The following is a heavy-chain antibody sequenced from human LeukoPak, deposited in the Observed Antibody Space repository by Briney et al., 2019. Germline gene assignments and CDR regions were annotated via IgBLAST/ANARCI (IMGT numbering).Heavy chain of an antibody. J-gene: IGHJ4*02. Sequence: GGSLRLSCAASGFSFSSYWMSWVRQAPGKGLEGVANIKQDGREKFYVDSVKGRFTISRDNPKNSLYLQVNSLRAEDTAVYYCAREGPMGYWGNFDCWGQGTLVTVSS. CDR2: IKQDGREK. D-gene: IGHD7-27*01. V-gene: IGHV3-7*01. CDR3: AREGPMGYWGNFDC. CDR1: GFSFSSYW.